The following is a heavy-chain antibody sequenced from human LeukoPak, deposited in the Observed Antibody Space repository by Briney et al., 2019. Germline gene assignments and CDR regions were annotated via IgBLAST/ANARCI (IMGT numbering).Heavy chain of an antibody. CDR1: GFTFSSYA. Sequence: PGGSLRLSCAASGFTFSSYAMSWVRQAPGKGLEWVSAISGSGGSTYYADSVKGRFTISRDNSKNTLYLQMNSLRAEDTAVYYCAKEIAAAGTDYYYYGMDVWGQGTTVTVSS. D-gene: IGHD6-13*01. J-gene: IGHJ6*02. V-gene: IGHV3-23*01. CDR3: AKEIAAAGTDYYYYGMDV. CDR2: ISGSGGST.